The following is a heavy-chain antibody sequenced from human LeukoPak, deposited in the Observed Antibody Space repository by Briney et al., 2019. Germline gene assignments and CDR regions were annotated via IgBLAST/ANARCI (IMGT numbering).Heavy chain of an antibody. V-gene: IGHV3-48*03. J-gene: IGHJ3*02. CDR2: ISGSGGTI. Sequence: KSGGSLRLSCAASGFTFSTYEMNWVRQAPGKGLEWVSYISGSGGTIYYADSVKGRFTISRDNAKNSLYLQMNRLRGEDTSVYYCARDYLVGGTDAFDIWGQGTMVTVSS. D-gene: IGHD1-1*01. CDR3: ARDYLVGGTDAFDI. CDR1: GFTFSTYE.